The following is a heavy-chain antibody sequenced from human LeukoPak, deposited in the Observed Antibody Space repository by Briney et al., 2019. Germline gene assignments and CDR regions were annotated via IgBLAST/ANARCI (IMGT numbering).Heavy chain of an antibody. CDR3: ADSGSEGYYFDY. D-gene: IGHD1-26*01. Sequence: PGGSLRLSCAASGFTFSSYAMSWVRQAPGKGLEWVSAISGSGGSTYYADSVKGRFTISRDNSKNTLYLQMNSLRAEDTAVYYCADSGSEGYYFDYWGQGTLVTASS. V-gene: IGHV3-23*01. CDR1: GFTFSSYA. J-gene: IGHJ4*02. CDR2: ISGSGGST.